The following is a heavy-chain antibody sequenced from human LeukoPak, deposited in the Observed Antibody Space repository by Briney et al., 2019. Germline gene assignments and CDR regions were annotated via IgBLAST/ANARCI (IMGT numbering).Heavy chain of an antibody. CDR2: IYPGDSDT. J-gene: IGHJ4*02. Sequence: GESLKIPCKGSGYGFTSHWIAWVRQMPGKGLDWMGIIYPGDSDTRYSPSFQGQVTISADKSISTAYLQWRSLKASDTAIYYCARLDRDGYNLVDYWAQGTLVTVSS. CDR3: ARLDRDGYNLVDY. V-gene: IGHV5-51*01. D-gene: IGHD5-24*01. CDR1: GYGFTSHW.